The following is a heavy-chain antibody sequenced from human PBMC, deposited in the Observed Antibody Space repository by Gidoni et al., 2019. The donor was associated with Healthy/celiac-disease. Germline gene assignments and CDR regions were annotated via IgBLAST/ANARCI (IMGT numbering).Heavy chain of an antibody. V-gene: IGHV1-3*05. J-gene: IGHJ6*02. CDR1: GYTFTSYA. D-gene: IGHD3-9*01. CDR3: ARDPVSTGGYYYGMDV. CDR2: INAGNGNT. Sequence: QVQLVQSGAEEKKPGASVKVSCKASGYTFTSYAMHWVRQAPGQRLEWMGWINAGNGNTKYSQKFQGRVTITRDTSASTAYMELSSLRSEDTAVYYCARDPVSTGGYYYGMDVWGQGTTVTVSS.